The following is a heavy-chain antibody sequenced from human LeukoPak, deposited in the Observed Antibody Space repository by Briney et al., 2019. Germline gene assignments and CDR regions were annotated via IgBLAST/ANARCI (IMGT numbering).Heavy chain of an antibody. D-gene: IGHD3-16*02. V-gene: IGHV4-39*01. CDR1: GGSISSSSYY. CDR3: ASTDTFGGVIAPPDY. J-gene: IGHJ4*02. Sequence: PSETLSLTCTASGGSISSSSYYWGWIRQPPGTGLEWIGSIYYSGSTYYNPSLKSRVTISVDTSKNQFSLKLSSVTAADTAVYYCASTDTFGGVIAPPDYWGQGTLVTVSS. CDR2: IYYSGST.